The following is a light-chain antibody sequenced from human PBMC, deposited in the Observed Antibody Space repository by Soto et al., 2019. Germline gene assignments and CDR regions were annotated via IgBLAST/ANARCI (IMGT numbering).Light chain of an antibody. J-gene: IGKJ3*01. V-gene: IGKV1-33*01. CDR2: DAS. Sequence: DIQLTQSPSSLSASVGDRVTITCQASQDISKYVNWYQQRTGEAPKLLIYDASSLQGGVPSRFSGSGSGTYFTLSISSLQPEDIATYYCQHCEHIPPGLVFGPGTKVDIK. CDR3: QHCEHIPPGLV. CDR1: QDISKY.